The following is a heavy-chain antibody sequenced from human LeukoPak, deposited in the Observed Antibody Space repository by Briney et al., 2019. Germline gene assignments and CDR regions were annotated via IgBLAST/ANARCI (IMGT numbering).Heavy chain of an antibody. CDR2: MNPNSGNT. J-gene: IGHJ2*01. CDR3: ASRSTRDTVTTAYFDL. CDR1: GYTFTSYD. Sequence: ASVKVSCKASGYTFTSYDINWVRQATGQGLEWMGWMNPNSGNTGYAQKFQGRVTMTRNTSISTAYMELSSLRSEDTAVYYCASRSTRDTVTTAYFDLWGRGTLATVSS. V-gene: IGHV1-8*01. D-gene: IGHD4-17*01.